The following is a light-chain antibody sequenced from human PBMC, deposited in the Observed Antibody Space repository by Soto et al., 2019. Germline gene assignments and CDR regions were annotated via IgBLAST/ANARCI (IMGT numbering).Light chain of an antibody. Sequence: QAVVTQPHSASGTPGQRVSISCSGSSSNIGSHSVNWYQQLPGTAPKLLIYTNNQRPSGVPDRFSGSKSGTSASLTISGLQSEDEADYYCAAWDDSLSGPVFGGGTKLTVL. V-gene: IGLV1-44*01. J-gene: IGLJ3*02. CDR2: TNN. CDR1: SSNIGSHS. CDR3: AAWDDSLSGPV.